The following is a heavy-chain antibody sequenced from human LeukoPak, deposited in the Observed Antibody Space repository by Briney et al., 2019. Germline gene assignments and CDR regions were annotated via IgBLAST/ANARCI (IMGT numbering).Heavy chain of an antibody. CDR2: INHSGTT. CDR3: ARTPPPGATAYGVVDS. V-gene: IGHV4-34*01. Sequence: SETLSLTCAVYGGSFSDYYWNWIRQPPGKGLEWIAEINHSGTTNYNPSLKSRVSISVDTSMNQFSLRLNSVTAADTAVYFCARTPPPGATAYGVVDSWGQGTLVTVSS. CDR1: GGSFSDYY. J-gene: IGHJ5*01. D-gene: IGHD3-10*01.